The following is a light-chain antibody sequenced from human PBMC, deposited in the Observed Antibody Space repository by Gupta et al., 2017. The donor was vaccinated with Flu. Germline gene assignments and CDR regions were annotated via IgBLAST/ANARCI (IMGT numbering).Light chain of an antibody. V-gene: IGLV2-14*02. J-gene: IGLJ3*02. CDR2: EGT. CDR1: SSDVGNYNL. CDR3: CSYTGTFWV. Sequence: QSALTQPASVSGPPGQSITTSCTGTSSDVGNYNLVSWYQQLPGKAPKLLICEGTKRPSGVSNRFSGSKSGNTASLTISGLQDEDEADYYCCSYTGTFWVFGGGTKLTVL.